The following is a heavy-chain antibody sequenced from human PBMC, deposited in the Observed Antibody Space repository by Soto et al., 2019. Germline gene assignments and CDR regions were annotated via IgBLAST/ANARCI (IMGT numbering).Heavy chain of an antibody. CDR1: GFTFSSYA. CDR3: AKDPLTTTGREYYYYYGMDV. V-gene: IGHV3-23*01. J-gene: IGHJ6*02. D-gene: IGHD4-17*01. CDR2: ISGSGGST. Sequence: GGSLRLSCAASGFTFSSYAMSWVRQAPGKGLEWVSAISGSGGSTYYADSVKGRFTISRDNSKNTLYLQMNSLRAEDTAVYYCAKDPLTTTGREYYYYYGMDVWGQGTTVTVSS.